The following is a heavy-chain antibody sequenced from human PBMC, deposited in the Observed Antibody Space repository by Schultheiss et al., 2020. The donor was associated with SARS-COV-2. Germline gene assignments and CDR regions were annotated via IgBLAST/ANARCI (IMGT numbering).Heavy chain of an antibody. Sequence: SQTLSLTCTVSGGSISSYYWSWVRQFPGKGLQYIGYIYHSGTTNYNPSLRSRVTISVDTSKNQFSLKLSSVTAADTAVYYCARLPRSSSWYLGKGRFDPWGQGTLVTVSS. J-gene: IGHJ5*02. V-gene: IGHV4-59*08. CDR3: ARLPRSSSWYLGKGRFDP. CDR1: GGSISSYY. CDR2: IYHSGTT. D-gene: IGHD6-13*01.